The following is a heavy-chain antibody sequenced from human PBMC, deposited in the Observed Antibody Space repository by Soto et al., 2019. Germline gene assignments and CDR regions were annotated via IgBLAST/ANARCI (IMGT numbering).Heavy chain of an antibody. CDR1: GFTFSGFA. J-gene: IGHJ4*02. Sequence: PGGSLRLSCAASGFTFSGFAMSWVRQAPGKGLEWVSAITGSGGSTYHADSVKGRFTISRDNSKNTLYLEMNNLRADDTAVYYCAKGSSSSRPYYFDYWGQGTLVTVSS. D-gene: IGHD6-6*01. CDR3: AKGSSSSRPYYFDY. CDR2: ITGSGGST. V-gene: IGHV3-23*01.